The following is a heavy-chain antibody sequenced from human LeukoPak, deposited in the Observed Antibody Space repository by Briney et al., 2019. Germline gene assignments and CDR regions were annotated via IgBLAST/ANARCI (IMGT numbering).Heavy chain of an antibody. V-gene: IGHV1-18*01. CDR1: GYTFTSYG. Sequence: ASVKVSCKAPGYTFTSYGISWVRQAPGQGLEWMGWISGYNGYTHYAHNLQGRVTMTTDTSTSTAYMELRSLRSDDTAVYYCARDEARYSSGYYPNWFDPWGQETLVTVSS. J-gene: IGHJ5*02. D-gene: IGHD3-22*01. CDR2: ISGYNGYT. CDR3: ARDEARYSSGYYPNWFDP.